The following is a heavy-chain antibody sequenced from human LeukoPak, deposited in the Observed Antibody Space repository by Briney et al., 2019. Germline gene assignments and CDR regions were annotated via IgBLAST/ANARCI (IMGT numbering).Heavy chain of an antibody. D-gene: IGHD1-1*01. CDR2: INPNSGAT. V-gene: IGHV1-2*02. Sequence: APVKLSCKASGYTFTAYYIHWVRQAPGQGLEWMGWINPNSGATNYAQKFQGRVTMTRDTSISSSYMELSSLTSDDAAVYYCARALYNWNDVGYDYWGQGTLVTVSS. J-gene: IGHJ4*02. CDR1: GYTFTAYY. CDR3: ARALYNWNDVGYDY.